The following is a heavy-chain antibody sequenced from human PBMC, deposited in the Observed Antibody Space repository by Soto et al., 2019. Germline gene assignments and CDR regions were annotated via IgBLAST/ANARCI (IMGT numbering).Heavy chain of an antibody. J-gene: IGHJ6*02. CDR1: GFTFSSYA. V-gene: IGHV3-23*01. Sequence: EVQLLESGGGLVQPGGSLRLSCAASGFTFSSYAMSWVRQAPGKGLEWVSAISGSGGSTYYADSMKGRFTISRDNSKNTLYLQMNSLRAEDTAVYYCAKVPIAALPYYYYGMDVWGQGTTVTVSS. CDR2: ISGSGGST. CDR3: AKVPIAALPYYYYGMDV. D-gene: IGHD6-6*01.